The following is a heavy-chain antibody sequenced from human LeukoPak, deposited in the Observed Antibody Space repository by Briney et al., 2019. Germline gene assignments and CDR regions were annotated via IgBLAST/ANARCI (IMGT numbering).Heavy chain of an antibody. D-gene: IGHD6-13*01. Sequence: ASVKVSFKASGYSDTGYYIQWVRQAPGQGLEWMGWINPSIGGTNYAQKFQGRVTMTRDTSINTAYMELNRLRSDDTAVYYCARDRIAAAGFDPWGQGTLVTVSS. J-gene: IGHJ5*02. V-gene: IGHV1-2*02. CDR1: GYSDTGYY. CDR2: INPSIGGT. CDR3: ARDRIAAAGFDP.